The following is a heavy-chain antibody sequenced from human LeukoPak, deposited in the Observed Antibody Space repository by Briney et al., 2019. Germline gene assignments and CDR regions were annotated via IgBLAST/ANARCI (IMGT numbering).Heavy chain of an antibody. D-gene: IGHD2-15*01. CDR2: ISSSGSTI. CDR1: GFTFSDYY. V-gene: IGHV3-11*01. Sequence: GGSLRLSCAASGFTFSDYYMSWIRQAPGKGLEWVSYISSSGSTIYYADSVKGRFTISRDNAKNSLYLQMNSLRAEDTAVYYCAYWSTEDHYYYHYMDVWGKGTTVTVSS. CDR3: AYWSTEDHYYYHYMDV. J-gene: IGHJ6*03.